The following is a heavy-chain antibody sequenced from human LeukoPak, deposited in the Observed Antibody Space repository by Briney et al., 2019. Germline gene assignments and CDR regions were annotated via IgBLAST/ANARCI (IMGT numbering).Heavy chain of an antibody. CDR2: INWNGGST. J-gene: IGHJ4*02. V-gene: IGHV3-20*04. Sequence: GGSLRLSCAASGFTFSSYTLNWVRQAPGKGLEWVSGINWNGGSTGYADSVKGRFTISRDNAKNSLYLQMNSLRAEDTALYYCARGRGYCTNGVCYNDYWGQGTLVTVSS. CDR3: ARGRGYCTNGVCYNDY. D-gene: IGHD2-8*01. CDR1: GFTFSSYT.